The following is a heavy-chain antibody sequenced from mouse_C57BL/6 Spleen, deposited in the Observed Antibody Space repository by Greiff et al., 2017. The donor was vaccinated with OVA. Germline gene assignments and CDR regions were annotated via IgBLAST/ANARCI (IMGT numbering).Heavy chain of an antibody. Sequence: QVQLQQPGAELVKPGASVKLSCKASGYTFTSYWMQWVKPRPGQGLEWIGEIDPSDSYTNYNQKFKGKATLTVETSSSTAYMQLSSLTSEDSAVYYCASVTGTRYFDVWGTGTTVTVSS. D-gene: IGHD4-1*01. J-gene: IGHJ1*03. V-gene: IGHV1-50*01. CDR2: IDPSDSYT. CDR3: ASVTGTRYFDV. CDR1: GYTFTSYW.